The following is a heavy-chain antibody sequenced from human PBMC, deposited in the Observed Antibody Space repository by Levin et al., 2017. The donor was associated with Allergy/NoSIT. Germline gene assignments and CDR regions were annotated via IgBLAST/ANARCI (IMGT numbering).Heavy chain of an antibody. Sequence: ASVKVSCKASGYTFTSYYMHWVRQAPGQGLEWMGIINPSGGSTSYAQKFQGRVTMTRDTSTSTVYMELSSLRSEDTAVYYCARDASEDSSKSYGMDVWGLGTTVTVSS. CDR3: ARDASEDSSKSYGMDV. J-gene: IGHJ6*02. V-gene: IGHV1-46*01. D-gene: IGHD6-6*01. CDR2: INPSGGST. CDR1: GYTFTSYY.